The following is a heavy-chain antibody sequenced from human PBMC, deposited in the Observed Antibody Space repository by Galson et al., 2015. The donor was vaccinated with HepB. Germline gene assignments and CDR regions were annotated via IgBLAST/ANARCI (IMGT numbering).Heavy chain of an antibody. V-gene: IGHV3-7*03. J-gene: IGHJ4*02. CDR2: IKQDGSEK. Sequence: SLRLSCAASGFTFSSYWMSWVRQAPGKGLEWVANIKQDGSEKYYVDSVKGRFTISRDNARNSLYLQMNSLRAEDTAVYYCARADLLRYFDWLFSRDQYYFDYWGQGTLVTVSS. CDR3: ARADLLRYFDWLFSRDQYYFDY. CDR1: GFTFSSYW. D-gene: IGHD3-9*01.